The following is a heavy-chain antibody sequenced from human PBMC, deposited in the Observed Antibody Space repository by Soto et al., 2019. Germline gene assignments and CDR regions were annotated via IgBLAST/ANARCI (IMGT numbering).Heavy chain of an antibody. V-gene: IGHV1-2*02. CDR2: INPNSGGT. CDR3: ARGRYCSGGTCYGMDV. J-gene: IGHJ6*02. Sequence: ASVKVSCKASGYTFTGYYMHWVRQAPGQGLEWMGWINPNSGGTRYSQKFQGRVTITRDTSASTAYMELSSLRSEDTAVYYCARGRYCSGGTCYGMDVWGQGTTVTVSS. CDR1: GYTFTGYY. D-gene: IGHD2-15*01.